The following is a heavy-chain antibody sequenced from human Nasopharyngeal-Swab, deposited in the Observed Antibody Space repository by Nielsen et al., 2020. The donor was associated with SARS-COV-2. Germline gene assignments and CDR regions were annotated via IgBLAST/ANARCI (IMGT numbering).Heavy chain of an antibody. J-gene: IGHJ6*02. Sequence: GGSLRLSCAASGFTFSRYGIHWVRQAPGKGLEWVAVISYDGSNKYYADSVKGRFTISRDNSKNTLYLQINSLRAEGTAVYYCAKDWGPVVVVAAGGYYYGMDVWGQGTTVTVSS. CDR3: AKDWGPVVVVAAGGYYYGMDV. D-gene: IGHD2-15*01. V-gene: IGHV3-30*18. CDR2: ISYDGSNK. CDR1: GFTFSRYG.